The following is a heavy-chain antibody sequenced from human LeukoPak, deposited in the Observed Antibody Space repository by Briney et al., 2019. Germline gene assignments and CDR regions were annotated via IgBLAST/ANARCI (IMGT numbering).Heavy chain of an antibody. CDR2: IIPIFGTA. V-gene: IGHV1-69*06. CDR1: GYTFTSYY. CDR3: ARDLSVSRGYSGYDYGGPFDY. J-gene: IGHJ4*02. D-gene: IGHD5-12*01. Sequence: ASVKVSCKASGYTFTSYYMHWVRQAPGQGLEWMGGIIPIFGTANYPQKFQGRVTITADKSTSTAYMELSSLRSEDTAVYYCARDLSVSRGYSGYDYGGPFDYWGQGTLVTVSS.